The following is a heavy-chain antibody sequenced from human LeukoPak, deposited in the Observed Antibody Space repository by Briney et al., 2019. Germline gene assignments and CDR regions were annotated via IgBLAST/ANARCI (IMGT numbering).Heavy chain of an antibody. J-gene: IGHJ3*02. D-gene: IGHD3-16*02. CDR1: GGSFSGYY. V-gene: IGHV4-34*01. CDR3: ARSDTFGGVIAFDAFDI. Sequence: PSETLSLTCAVYGGSFSGYYWGWIRQPPGKGLEWIGSIYYSGSTYYNPSLRSRVTISVDSSKNQFSLKLTSVTAADTAVYYCARSDTFGGVIAFDAFDIWGQGTMVTVSS. CDR2: IYYSGST.